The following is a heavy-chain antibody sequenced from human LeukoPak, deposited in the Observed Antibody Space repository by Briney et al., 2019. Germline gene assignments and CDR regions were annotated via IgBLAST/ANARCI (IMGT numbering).Heavy chain of an antibody. J-gene: IGHJ6*03. V-gene: IGHV1-69*05. CDR1: GGTFSSYA. CDR3: ARGVYDSSGYYYYYYYMDV. D-gene: IGHD3-22*01. CDR2: IIPIFGTA. Sequence: SVKVSCKASGGTFSSYAISWVRQAPGQGLEWMGGIIPIFGTANYAQKFQGRVTITTDESTSTAYMELSSLRSEDTAVYYCARGVYDSSGYYYYYYYMDVWGKGTTVTVSS.